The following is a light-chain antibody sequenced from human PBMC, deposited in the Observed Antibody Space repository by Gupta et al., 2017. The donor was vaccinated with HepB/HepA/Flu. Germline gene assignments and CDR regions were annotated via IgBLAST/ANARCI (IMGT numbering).Light chain of an antibody. CDR1: KLGDKY. J-gene: IGLJ3*02. Sequence: SYEVTQPPSVSVSPGQTASITCSGVKLGDKYACWYQQKPGQSPLLVIYQDSKRPSGIPERFSGSNSGNTATLTISGTQAMDEADYYCQAWDSSTVVFGGGTKLTVL. V-gene: IGLV3-1*01. CDR3: QAWDSSTVV. CDR2: QDS.